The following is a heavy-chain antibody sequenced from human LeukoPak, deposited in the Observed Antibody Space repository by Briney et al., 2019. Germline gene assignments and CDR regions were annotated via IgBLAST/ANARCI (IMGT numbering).Heavy chain of an antibody. V-gene: IGHV1-2*02. J-gene: IGHJ6*03. CDR2: INPNSGGT. D-gene: IGHD1-1*01. Sequence: PLASVKVSCKASGYTFTGYYMHWVRQAPGQGLEWMGWINPNSGGTNYAQKFQGRVTMTRDTSISTAYMELSSVTAADTAVYYCARAVQLERPPPLIGYYYMDVWGKGTTVTVSS. CDR1: GYTFTGYY. CDR3: ARAVQLERPPPLIGYYYMDV.